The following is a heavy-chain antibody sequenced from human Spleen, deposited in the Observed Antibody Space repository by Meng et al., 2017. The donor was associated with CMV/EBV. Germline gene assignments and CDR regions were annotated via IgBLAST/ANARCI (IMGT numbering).Heavy chain of an antibody. D-gene: IGHD3-3*01. J-gene: IGHJ4*02. V-gene: IGHV4-34*01. CDR3: ARTAGFWSYYSDY. CDR2: IDQTGTT. CDR1: GSSLIDYY. Sequence: CSVSGSSLIDYYCGWIRQPPGKGLEWIGQIDQTGTTNYNPSLKSRVTISLDTSKNHFSLKLSSVTAADTAVYYCARTAGFWSYYSDYWGQGTLVTVSS.